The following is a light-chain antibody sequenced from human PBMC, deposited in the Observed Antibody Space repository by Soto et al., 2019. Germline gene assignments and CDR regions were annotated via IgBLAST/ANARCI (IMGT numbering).Light chain of an antibody. CDR1: SSDVGAYNY. J-gene: IGLJ2*01. CDR2: EVS. Sequence: QSALTQPASVSGSPGQSITISCTGTSSDVGAYNYVSWYQQHPGKAPKLMIFEVSDRPSGVSTRFSGSKSGNTASLTIPGLQAEDEADYYCSSYTSSNTLVFGGGTKLTVL. CDR3: SSYTSSNTLV. V-gene: IGLV2-14*01.